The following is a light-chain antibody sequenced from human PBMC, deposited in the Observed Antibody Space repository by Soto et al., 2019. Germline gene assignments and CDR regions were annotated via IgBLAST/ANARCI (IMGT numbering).Light chain of an antibody. V-gene: IGLV1-51*01. CDR2: DDV. CDR1: RSNVGENY. CDR3: GSWDDSLNVGA. J-gene: IGLJ2*01. Sequence: QSVLTQTPSVSAAPGQRVTISCSGSRSNVGENYVSWYQQFPGTAPQLVIYDDVKRSPGIPDRFSASKSGTSATLAITGLQTGDEADYYCGSWDDSLNVGAFGGGTKLTVL.